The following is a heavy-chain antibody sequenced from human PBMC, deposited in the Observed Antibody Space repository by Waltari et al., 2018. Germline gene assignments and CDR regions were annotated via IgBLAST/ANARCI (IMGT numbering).Heavy chain of an antibody. CDR3: ARGRRARAPLDY. CDR1: GGSFSGYY. V-gene: IGHV4-34*01. CDR2: INHSGST. Sequence: QVQLQQWGAGLLKPSETLSLTCAVYGGSFSGYYWSWIRQPPGKGLEWMGEINHSGSTNYNPSLKSRVTISVDTSKNQFSLKLSSVTAADTAVYYCARGRRARAPLDYWGQGTLVTVSS. J-gene: IGHJ4*02.